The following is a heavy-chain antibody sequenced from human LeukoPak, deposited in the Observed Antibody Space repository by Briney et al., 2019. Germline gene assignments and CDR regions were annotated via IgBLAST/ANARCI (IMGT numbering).Heavy chain of an antibody. D-gene: IGHD5-24*01. V-gene: IGHV1-69*04. Sequence: GASVKVSCKASGGTFSSYAISWVRQAPGRGLEWMGRIIPIFGIANYAQKFQGRVTITADKSTSTAYMELSSLRSEDTAVYYCARATGAFDIWGQGTVVTVSS. CDR2: IIPIFGIA. CDR3: ARATGAFDI. CDR1: GGTFSSYA. J-gene: IGHJ3*02.